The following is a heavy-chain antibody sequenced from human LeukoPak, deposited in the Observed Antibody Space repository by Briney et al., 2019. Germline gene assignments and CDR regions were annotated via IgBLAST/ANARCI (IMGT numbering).Heavy chain of an antibody. V-gene: IGHV3-7*03. D-gene: IGHD6-13*01. CDR2: INEGGNEK. J-gene: IGHJ4*02. Sequence: GGSLRLSCAASGFTFSSYAMSWVRQAPGKGLEWVVNINEGGNEKNYVDSVKGRFTASRDNAQDSLYLQMNSLRVEDTAVYYCARHPNSNWDYWGQGTLVTVSS. CDR3: ARHPNSNWDY. CDR1: GFTFSSYA.